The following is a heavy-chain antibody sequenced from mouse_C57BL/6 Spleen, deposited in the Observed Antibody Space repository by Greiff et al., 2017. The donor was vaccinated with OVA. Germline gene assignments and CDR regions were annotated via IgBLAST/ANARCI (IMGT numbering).Heavy chain of an antibody. D-gene: IGHD2-3*01. CDR1: GYTFTNYW. CDR3: ARSIYDGYYVRYFDV. CDR2: IYPGGGYT. Sequence: QVQLKQSGAELVRPGTSVKMSCKASGYTFTNYWIGWAKQRPGHGLERIGDIYPGGGYTNYNEKFKGKATLTADKSSSTAYMQFSSLTSEDSAIYYCARSIYDGYYVRYFDVWGTGTTVTVSS. J-gene: IGHJ1*03. V-gene: IGHV1-63*01.